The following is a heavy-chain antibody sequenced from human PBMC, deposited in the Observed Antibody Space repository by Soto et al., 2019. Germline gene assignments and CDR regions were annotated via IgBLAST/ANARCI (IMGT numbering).Heavy chain of an antibody. CDR3: EKDMAREHYYYSYRAV. D-gene: IGHD1-26*01. CDR2: ISWNSGSI. J-gene: IGHJ6*03. Sequence: GGSLRLSCAASGFTFDDYAMHWVRQAPGKGLEWVSGISWNSGSIGYADSVKGRFTISRDNAKNSLYLQMNSLRAEDTALYYCEKDMAREHYYYSYRAVGGKGTTVPVPS. CDR1: GFTFDDYA. V-gene: IGHV3-9*01.